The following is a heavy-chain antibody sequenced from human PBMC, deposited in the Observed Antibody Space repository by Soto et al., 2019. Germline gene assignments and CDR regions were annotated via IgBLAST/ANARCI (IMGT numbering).Heavy chain of an antibody. Sequence: EVQLVESGGGLVQPGGSLRLSCAASGFTFSSYSMNWVRQAPGKGLEWVSYISSSSSTIYYADSVKGRFTISRDNAKNSLYLQMNSLRDADTAVYYCARSAAKNWFDPWGQGTLVTVSS. CDR1: GFTFSSYS. V-gene: IGHV3-48*02. CDR2: ISSSSSTI. D-gene: IGHD2-15*01. J-gene: IGHJ5*02. CDR3: ARSAAKNWFDP.